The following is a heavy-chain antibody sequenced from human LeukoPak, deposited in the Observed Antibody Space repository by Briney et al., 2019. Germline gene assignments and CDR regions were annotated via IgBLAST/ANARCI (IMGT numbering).Heavy chain of an antibody. V-gene: IGHV1-2*02. J-gene: IGHJ5*02. CDR1: GYTFTVYY. Sequence: ASVKVACKAAGYTFTVYYMHWVRQAPGQGLEWMGWINPNSGGTNYAQKFQGRVTMTRDTSISTAYMELSRLRSDDTAVYYCAREDGVVVAAGVSWFDPWGQGTLVTVSS. CDR2: INPNSGGT. D-gene: IGHD2-15*01. CDR3: AREDGVVVAAGVSWFDP.